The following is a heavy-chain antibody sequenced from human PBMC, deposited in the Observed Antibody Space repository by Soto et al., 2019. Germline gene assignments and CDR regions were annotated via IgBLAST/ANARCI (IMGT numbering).Heavy chain of an antibody. CDR3: ATMGTPATGLYFFDY. CDR1: GGSISSGNYY. Sequence: QVQLQESGPGPVKPSQTLSLTCTVSGGSISSGNYYWSWIRQPPGKGLEWIGFISYSGSTYYSTSLKSRVTISVDTSKSQFSLNLSFVTAADTAVYYCATMGTPATGLYFFDYWGQGSLVTVSS. D-gene: IGHD2-15*01. CDR2: ISYSGST. J-gene: IGHJ4*02. V-gene: IGHV4-30-4*01.